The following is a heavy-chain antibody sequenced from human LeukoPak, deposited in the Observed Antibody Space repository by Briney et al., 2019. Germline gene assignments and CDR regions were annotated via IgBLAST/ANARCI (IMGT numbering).Heavy chain of an antibody. V-gene: IGHV4-30-4*01. CDR1: GGSVSSDDYY. CDR2: IYYSGTT. D-gene: IGHD4-17*01. J-gene: IGHJ3*01. Sequence: PSETLSLTCTVSGGSVSSDDYYWSWLRQPPGMGLEWIGYIYYSGTTYYNPSLESRVTISVDTSKNQFSLKLNSVTAADTAFYYCAREAHDYGDYVGAFDAWGQGTTVTVSS. CDR3: AREAHDYGDYVGAFDA.